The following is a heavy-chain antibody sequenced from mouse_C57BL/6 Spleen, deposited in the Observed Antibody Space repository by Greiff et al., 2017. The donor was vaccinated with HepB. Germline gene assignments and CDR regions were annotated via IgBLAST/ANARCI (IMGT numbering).Heavy chain of an antibody. Sequence: VKLQESGPELVKPGASVKISCKASGYAFSSSWMNWVKQRPGKGLEWIGRIYPGDGDTNYNGKFKGKATLTADKSSSTAYMQLSSLTSEDSAVYFCARASTVVGDYWGQGTTLTVSS. J-gene: IGHJ2*01. V-gene: IGHV1-82*01. CDR3: ARASTVVGDY. D-gene: IGHD1-1*01. CDR2: IYPGDGDT. CDR1: GYAFSSSW.